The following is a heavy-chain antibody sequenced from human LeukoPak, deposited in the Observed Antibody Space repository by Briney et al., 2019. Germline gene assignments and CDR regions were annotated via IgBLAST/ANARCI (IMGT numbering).Heavy chain of an antibody. CDR3: ARSTVTNSFDY. J-gene: IGHJ4*02. CDR1: GFTFSSYE. Sequence: PGGSLRHSCAHSGFTFSSYEMYWVRQGPGTGLESVSYISRSDSIMNYADTVKGRSTISRDDAKHSLYLQMNSLRAEDTAVYYCARSTVTNSFDYWGQGSLVTVSS. CDR2: ISRSDSIM. D-gene: IGHD4-17*01. V-gene: IGHV3-48*03.